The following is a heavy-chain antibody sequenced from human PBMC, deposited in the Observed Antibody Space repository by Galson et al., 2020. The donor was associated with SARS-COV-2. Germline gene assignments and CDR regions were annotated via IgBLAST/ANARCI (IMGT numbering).Heavy chain of an antibody. CDR1: GFSFSDSY. D-gene: IGHD2-15*01. Sequence: NSGGSLRLSCAASGFSFSDSYMSWIRQAPGKGLEWVSNISSSGSTIYYADSVKGRFTVSRDNAKKSLYLQMNSLRAEDTAVYYCATMERYCSGGLCHSTYWYFDLWGHGTLVTVSS. J-gene: IGHJ2*01. V-gene: IGHV3-11*04. CDR2: ISSSGSTI. CDR3: ATMERYCSGGLCHSTYWYFDL.